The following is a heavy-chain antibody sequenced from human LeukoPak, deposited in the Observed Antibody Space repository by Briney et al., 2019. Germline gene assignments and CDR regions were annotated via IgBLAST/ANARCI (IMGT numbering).Heavy chain of an antibody. Sequence: SETLSLTCAVSGGSISSSNWWNWVRQPPGKGLEWIGEIYHSGSTNYNPSLKSRVTISVDKSKNQFSLKLSSVTAADTAVYYCASITFGGVIDRGYWGQGTLVTVSS. CDR1: GGSISSSNW. CDR3: ASITFGGVIDRGY. D-gene: IGHD3-16*02. J-gene: IGHJ4*02. V-gene: IGHV4-4*02. CDR2: IYHSGST.